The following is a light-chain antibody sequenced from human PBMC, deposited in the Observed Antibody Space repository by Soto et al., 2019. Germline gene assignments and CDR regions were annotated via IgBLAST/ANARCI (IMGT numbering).Light chain of an antibody. Sequence: DMQMTQSPSSLSASVGDRVTITCRPSHTIDNYLNWYQHKPGKAPKLLIYGASTLQSGVSSRFHGSASGTDFTLTIDLLQAEDFATYYCQQTYTIPFAFGQGTKLEI. J-gene: IGKJ2*01. CDR3: QQTYTIPFA. V-gene: IGKV1-39*01. CDR1: HTIDNY. CDR2: GAS.